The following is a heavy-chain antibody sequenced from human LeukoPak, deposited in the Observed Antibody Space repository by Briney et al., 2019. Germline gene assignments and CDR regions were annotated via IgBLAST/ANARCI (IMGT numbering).Heavy chain of an antibody. J-gene: IGHJ4*02. CDR3: ARGGSSSWYFN. Sequence: SQTLSLTCAISGDSVSSNTVTWNWIRQSPSRGLEWLGRTYYRSKWSNDYAVFVKSRITINPDTSKNQFSLQLNSVTPEDTAVYYCARGGSSSWYFNWGQGTLVTVSS. CDR2: TYYRSKWSN. V-gene: IGHV6-1*01. CDR1: GDSVSSNTVT. D-gene: IGHD6-13*01.